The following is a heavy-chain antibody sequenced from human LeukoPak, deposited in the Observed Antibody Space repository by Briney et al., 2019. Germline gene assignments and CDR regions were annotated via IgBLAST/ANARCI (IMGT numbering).Heavy chain of an antibody. J-gene: IGHJ4*02. CDR2: IIPTLGIA. V-gene: IGHV1-69*04. CDR3: ARDLYGSGSYYNGYFDY. D-gene: IGHD3-10*01. CDR1: GGTFSSYA. Sequence: GASVKVSCKASGGTFSSYAISWVRQAPGQGLEWMGRIIPTLGIANYAQKFQGRVTITADKSTSTAYMELSSLRSEDTAVYYCARDLYGSGSYYNGYFDYWGQGTLVTVSS.